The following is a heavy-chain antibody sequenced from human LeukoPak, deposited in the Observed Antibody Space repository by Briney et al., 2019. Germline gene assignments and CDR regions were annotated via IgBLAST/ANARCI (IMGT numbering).Heavy chain of an antibody. V-gene: IGHV4-59*01. D-gene: IGHD6-19*01. CDR1: GGSISGYY. CDR3: AGGSGWLFDY. CDR2: FYHSGST. Sequence: PSETLSLTCTVSGGSISGYYWNWMRQPPGKGLEWIGYFYHSGSTNYNPSLRGRVTISVDTSTNQFSLTLTSVTAADTAVYYCAGGSGWLFDYWGQGIPVTVSP. J-gene: IGHJ4*02.